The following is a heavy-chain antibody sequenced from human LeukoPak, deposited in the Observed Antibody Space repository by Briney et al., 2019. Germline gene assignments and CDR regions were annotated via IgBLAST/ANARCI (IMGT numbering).Heavy chain of an antibody. V-gene: IGHV3-23*01. CDR3: AKRGVVIRVILVGFHKEAYYFDS. Sequence: GGSLRLSCAVSGITLSNYGMSWVRQAPGKGLEWVAGISDSGGRTNYADSVKGRFTIARDNPKNTLYLQMNSLRAEDTAVYFWAKRGVVIRVILVGFHKEAYYFDSWGQGALVTVSS. J-gene: IGHJ4*02. D-gene: IGHD3-22*01. CDR1: GITLSNYG. CDR2: ISDSGGRT.